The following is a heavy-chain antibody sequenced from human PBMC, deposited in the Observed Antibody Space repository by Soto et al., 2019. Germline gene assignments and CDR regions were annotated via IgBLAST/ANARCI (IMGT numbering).Heavy chain of an antibody. CDR2: ISYDGSNK. V-gene: IGHV3-30*18. J-gene: IGHJ4*02. D-gene: IGHD3-10*01. Sequence: QVQLVESGGGVVQPGRSLRLSCAASGFTFSSYGMHWVRQAPGKGLEWVAVISYDGSNKYYADSVKGRFTISRDNSKNTLYLQMNSLRTEDTAVYYCANVPPGGSGSLQFDYWGQGTLVTVSS. CDR3: ANVPPGGSGSLQFDY. CDR1: GFTFSSYG.